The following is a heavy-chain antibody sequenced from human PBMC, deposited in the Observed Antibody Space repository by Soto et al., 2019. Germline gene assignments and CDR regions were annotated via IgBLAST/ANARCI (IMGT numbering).Heavy chain of an antibody. Sequence: EVQLVESGGGLVQPGGSLRLSCAASGFTLRDYWMSWVRQAPGKGLEWVANIKQDGSEIYYVDSVEGRFTISRDNAKNSLFLQMHSLRAEDTAVYYCLISTSAFEIWGQWTLVTVSS. CDR3: LISTSAFEI. V-gene: IGHV3-7*01. CDR2: IKQDGSEI. J-gene: IGHJ3*02. CDR1: GFTLRDYW. D-gene: IGHD2-15*01.